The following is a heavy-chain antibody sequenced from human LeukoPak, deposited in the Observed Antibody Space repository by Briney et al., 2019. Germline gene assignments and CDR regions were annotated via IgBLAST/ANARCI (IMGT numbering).Heavy chain of an antibody. J-gene: IGHJ3*02. CDR1: GFTVSSNY. Sequence: AGGSLRLSCAASGFTVSSNYMSWVRQAPGKGLEWVSVIYSGGSTYYADPVKGRFTISRDNSKNTLYLQMNSLRAEDTAVYYCARDRRGIAAAELSAFDIWGQGTMVTVSS. CDR3: ARDRRGIAAAELSAFDI. CDR2: IYSGGST. D-gene: IGHD6-13*01. V-gene: IGHV3-66*01.